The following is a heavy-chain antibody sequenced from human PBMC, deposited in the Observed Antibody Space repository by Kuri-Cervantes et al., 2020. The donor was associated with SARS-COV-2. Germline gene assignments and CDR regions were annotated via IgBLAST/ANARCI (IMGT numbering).Heavy chain of an antibody. D-gene: IGHD4-17*01. Sequence: GGSLRLSCAASGFTFSSYWMHWVRQAPGKGLEWVAFIRYDGSNKYYADSVKGRFTISRDNSKNTLYLQMNSLRAEDTAVYYCAKDRVYINGDLDYWGQGTLVTVSS. V-gene: IGHV3-30*02. CDR1: GFTFSSYW. CDR2: IRYDGSNK. J-gene: IGHJ4*02. CDR3: AKDRVYINGDLDY.